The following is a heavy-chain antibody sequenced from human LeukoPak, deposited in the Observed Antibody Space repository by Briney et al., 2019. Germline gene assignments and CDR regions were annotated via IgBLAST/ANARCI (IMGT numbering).Heavy chain of an antibody. V-gene: IGHV3-21*01. Sequence: GRSLRLSCAASGFTFSSYSMNWVRQAPGKGLEWVSSISSSSSYIYYADSVKGRFTISRDNAKNSLYLQMNSLRAEDTAVYYCARGPQPHIYDFWSGPRDWGQGTLVTVSS. CDR3: ARGPQPHIYDFWSGPRD. D-gene: IGHD3-3*01. CDR1: GFTFSSYS. CDR2: ISSSSSYI. J-gene: IGHJ4*02.